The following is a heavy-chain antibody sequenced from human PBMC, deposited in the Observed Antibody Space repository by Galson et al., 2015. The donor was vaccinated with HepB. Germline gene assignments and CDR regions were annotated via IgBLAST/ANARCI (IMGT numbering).Heavy chain of an antibody. CDR2: IYPDDSDV. J-gene: IGHJ4*02. CDR1: GYIFNNYW. Sequence: QSGAEVKKPGESLKISCKASGYIFNNYWIGWVRQMPGEGLEWMGIIYPDDSDVRKSPSFQGQVTISADKSISTAYLQWSSLKASDTAMYYCARLRSIAVLDYWGQGTLVTVSS. CDR3: ARLRSIAVLDY. D-gene: IGHD6-19*01. V-gene: IGHV5-51*01.